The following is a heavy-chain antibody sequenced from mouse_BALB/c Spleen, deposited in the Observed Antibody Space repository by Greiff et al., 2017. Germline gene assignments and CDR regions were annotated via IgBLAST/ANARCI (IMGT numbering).Heavy chain of an antibody. V-gene: IGHV2-2*02. D-gene: IGHD3-2*01. CDR3: ARNRQLGLYYYAMDY. Sequence: QVQLKESGPGLVQPSQSLSITCTVSGFSLTSYGVHWVRQSPGKGLEWLGVIWSGGSTDYNAAFISRLSISKDNSKSQVFFKMNSLQANDTAIYYCARNRQLGLYYYAMDYWGQGTSVTVSS. CDR2: IWSGGST. J-gene: IGHJ4*01. CDR1: GFSLTSYG.